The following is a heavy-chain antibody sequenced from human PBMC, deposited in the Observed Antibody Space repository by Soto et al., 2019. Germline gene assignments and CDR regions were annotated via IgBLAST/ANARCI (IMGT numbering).Heavy chain of an antibody. V-gene: IGHV1-18*01. CDR3: ARGRYGAY. Sequence: QVHLVQSGAEVKKPGAAVTVSCKDSGYDFTTYRLPWVRQAPGQGLEWMGWISDHNGNTNYAQKIQGRVTVTRDTSTITAYRALRSLRSYDTAVYYCARGRYGAYWGQGALVTVSS. CDR1: GYDFTTYR. J-gene: IGHJ4*02. D-gene: IGHD3-10*01. CDR2: ISDHNGNT.